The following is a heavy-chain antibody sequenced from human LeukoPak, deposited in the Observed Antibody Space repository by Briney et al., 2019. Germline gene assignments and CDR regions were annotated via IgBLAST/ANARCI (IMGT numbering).Heavy chain of an antibody. CDR2: ISSSSSII. J-gene: IGHJ4*02. CDR1: GFTFSNYN. D-gene: IGHD3-3*01. CDR3: AKVGLTILGVVRY. Sequence: GGSLRLSCAASGFTFSNYNMNWVRQAPGKGLEWVSYISSSSSIIFYADSVKGRFTISRDNAKKSLYLQMNSLRAEDTAVYYCAKVGLTILGVVRYWGQGTLVTVSS. V-gene: IGHV3-48*04.